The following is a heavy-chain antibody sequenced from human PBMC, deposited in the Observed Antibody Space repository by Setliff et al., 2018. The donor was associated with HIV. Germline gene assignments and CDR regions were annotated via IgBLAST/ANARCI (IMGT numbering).Heavy chain of an antibody. CDR2: IYNSAST. V-gene: IGHV4-4*09. CDR3: AREKGRYFDWSHTRDAFDI. Sequence: LSLTCTVSGDSISTDYWTWIRQPPGKGLEWIGYIYNSASTSYNPSLKSRVTISVDTSKNQFSLRLSSVTAADTAVYYCAREKGRYFDWSHTRDAFDIWGQGTMVTVSS. CDR1: GDSISTDY. D-gene: IGHD3-9*01. J-gene: IGHJ3*02.